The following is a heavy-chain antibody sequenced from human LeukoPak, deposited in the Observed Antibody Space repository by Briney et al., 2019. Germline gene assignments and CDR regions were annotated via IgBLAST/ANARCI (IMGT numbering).Heavy chain of an antibody. CDR1: GGSFSSYY. V-gene: IGHV4-59*01. D-gene: IGHD6-13*01. J-gene: IGHJ4*02. CDR3: ARWTGSRQHGPDY. Sequence: PSETLSLTCTVSGGSFSSYYWSWIRQPPGKGLEWIGYIYYSGSTNYNPSLKSRVTVSVDTSKNQFSLRLSSVTAADTAVYYCARWTGSRQHGPDYWGQGTLVTVSS. CDR2: IYYSGST.